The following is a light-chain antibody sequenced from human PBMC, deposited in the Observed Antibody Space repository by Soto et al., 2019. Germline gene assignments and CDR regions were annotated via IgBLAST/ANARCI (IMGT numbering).Light chain of an antibody. J-gene: IGKJ1*01. CDR1: QSVSSGH. CDR3: QQYGHSLWT. V-gene: IGKV3-20*01. Sequence: DIVLTQSPGTLSLSPGERASLSCRASQSVSSGHLAWYQQEPGQAPRLLIYGASSRATGIPDRFSGSGSGTDFTLTISRLEPEDYAVYYCQQYGHSLWTFGQGTKVDIK. CDR2: GAS.